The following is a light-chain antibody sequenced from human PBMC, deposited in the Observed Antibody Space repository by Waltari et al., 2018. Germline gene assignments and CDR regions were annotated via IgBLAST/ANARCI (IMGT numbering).Light chain of an antibody. Sequence: IQMTQSPSSLSASVGDRVTIPCQASQSISSSLNWYQQIPGKAPKLLIYVASNLQSGVPSRFSGSGSGTDFSLTISSLQPEDFATYYCQQSYITTYTFGQGTKLEIK. V-gene: IGKV1-39*01. CDR3: QQSYITTYT. CDR2: VAS. J-gene: IGKJ2*01. CDR1: QSISSS.